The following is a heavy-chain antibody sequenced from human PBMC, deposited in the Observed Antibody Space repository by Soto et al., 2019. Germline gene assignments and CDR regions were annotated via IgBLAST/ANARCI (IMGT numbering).Heavy chain of an antibody. Sequence: EVQLVESGGGLVQPGGSLRLSCAASGFTFTDYDMHWVRQATGKGLEWVSVITTGGDTYFPGSVRGRFTVSRENAKISLYLQMNSLRAEDTAVYYCARGRDAAVYYFDYWGQGTLVTVSS. CDR3: ARGRDAAVYYFDY. CDR2: ITTGGDT. CDR1: GFTFTDYD. J-gene: IGHJ4*02. D-gene: IGHD1-20*01. V-gene: IGHV3-13*01.